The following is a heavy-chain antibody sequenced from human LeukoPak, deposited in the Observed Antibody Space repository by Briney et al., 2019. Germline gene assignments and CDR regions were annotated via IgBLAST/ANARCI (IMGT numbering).Heavy chain of an antibody. CDR3: AVGDILTGSDAFGI. CDR1: GGSFSGYY. J-gene: IGHJ3*02. V-gene: IGHV4-34*01. D-gene: IGHD3-9*01. CDR2: INHSGST. Sequence: SETLSLTCAVYGGSFSGYYWSWFRQPPGKGLEWIGEINHSGSTNYNPSLKSRVTISVDTSKNQFSLKLSSVTAADTAVYYCAVGDILTGSDAFGIWGQGTMVTVSS.